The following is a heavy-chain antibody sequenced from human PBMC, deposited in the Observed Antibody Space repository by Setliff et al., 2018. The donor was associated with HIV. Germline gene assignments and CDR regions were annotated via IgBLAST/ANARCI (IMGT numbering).Heavy chain of an antibody. V-gene: IGHV1-2*06. CDR2: INPKNGVA. CDR3: ARAHYSVAMTRNRFDP. CDR1: GYTFVDFY. D-gene: IGHD5-12*01. J-gene: IGHJ5*02. Sequence: ASVKVSCKASGYTFVDFYIHWVRQAPGQGLEWMGRINPKNGVADYLKKFQDRVIMTRDTSTNTAHMELIRPRHEDTAICYCARAHYSVAMTRNRFDPWGQGTLVTVSS.